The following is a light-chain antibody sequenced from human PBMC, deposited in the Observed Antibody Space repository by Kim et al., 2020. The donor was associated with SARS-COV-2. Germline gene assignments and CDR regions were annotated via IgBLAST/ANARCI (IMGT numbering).Light chain of an antibody. J-gene: IGKJ1*01. V-gene: IGKV1-6*02. CDR3: QEYNSYSRT. CDR2: AAS. Sequence: IQLTQSPSSLSASVGDRVTITCRTSQPISNYLNWYQQKPGKAPNLLIFAASSLHTGVPSRFSGSGSGTDFTLTISSLQPDDFATYYCQEYNSYSRTFGPGTKVDIK. CDR1: QPISNY.